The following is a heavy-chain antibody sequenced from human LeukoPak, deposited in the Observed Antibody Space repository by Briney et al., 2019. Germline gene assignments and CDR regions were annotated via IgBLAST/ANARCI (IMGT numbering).Heavy chain of an antibody. Sequence: PGGSLRLSCAASGFTFDDYAMHWVRQAPGKGLEWVSGISRNSGSIGYADSVKGRFTISRDNAKNSLYLQMNSLRAEDTALYYCAKDRGVEDTAMVPTVLDYWGQGTLVTVSS. J-gene: IGHJ4*02. CDR3: AKDRGVEDTAMVPTVLDY. CDR2: ISRNSGSI. CDR1: GFTFDDYA. V-gene: IGHV3-9*01. D-gene: IGHD5-18*01.